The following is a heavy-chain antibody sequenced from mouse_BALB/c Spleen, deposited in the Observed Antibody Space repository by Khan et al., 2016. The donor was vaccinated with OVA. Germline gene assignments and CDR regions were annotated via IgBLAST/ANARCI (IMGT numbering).Heavy chain of an antibody. V-gene: IGHV5-17*02. CDR3: ATSYFYGYYFDY. CDR1: GFTFSSYG. D-gene: IGHD1-1*01. CDR2: ISGDSNTI. J-gene: IGHJ2*01. Sequence: EVELVESGGDLVQPGESRKLSCAASGFTFSSYGMHWVRQAPEKGLEWVAYISGDSNTIYYADTVKGRFTISRDNPRNTLFLQMTSLMSEDTAMYYCATSYFYGYYFDYWGPGTTLTVSS.